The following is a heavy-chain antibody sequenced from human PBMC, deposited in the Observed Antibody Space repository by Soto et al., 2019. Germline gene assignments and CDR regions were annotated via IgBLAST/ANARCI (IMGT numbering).Heavy chain of an antibody. J-gene: IGHJ4*02. V-gene: IGHV1-24*01. D-gene: IGHD4-17*01. Sequence: ASVKVSCKVSGYTLAELSMHWVRQAPGKGLEWMGGFDPEDGETIYAQKFQGRVTMTEDTSTDTAYMELSSLRSEDTAVYYCATDIDYGDLYFDYWGQGTLVTVSS. CDR2: FDPEDGET. CDR3: ATDIDYGDLYFDY. CDR1: GYTLAELS.